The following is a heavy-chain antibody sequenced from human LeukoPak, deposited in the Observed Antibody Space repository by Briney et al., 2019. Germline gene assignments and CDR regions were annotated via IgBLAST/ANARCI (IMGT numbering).Heavy chain of an antibody. D-gene: IGHD5-12*01. CDR1: GFTFSSYA. Sequence: GGSLRLSCAASGFTFSSYAMSWVRQAPGKGLEWVSAISGSGGSTCYADSVKGRFTISRDNSKNTLYLQMNSLRAEDTAVYYCAKDRDSGYLRHLDYWGQGTLVTVSS. V-gene: IGHV3-23*01. J-gene: IGHJ4*02. CDR2: ISGSGGST. CDR3: AKDRDSGYLRHLDY.